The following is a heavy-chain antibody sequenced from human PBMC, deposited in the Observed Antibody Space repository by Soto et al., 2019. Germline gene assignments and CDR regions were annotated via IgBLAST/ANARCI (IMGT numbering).Heavy chain of an antibody. J-gene: IGHJ4*02. CDR1: GGSISSSNW. V-gene: IGHV4-4*02. D-gene: IGHD6-13*01. Sequence: SETLSLTCAVSGGSISSSNWWSWVRQPPGKGLEWIGEIYHSGSTSYNPSLKSRVTISVDKSKNQFSLKLSSVTAADTAVYYCASYGMIAAAGTGFDYWGQGTLVTVSS. CDR2: IYHSGST. CDR3: ASYGMIAAAGTGFDY.